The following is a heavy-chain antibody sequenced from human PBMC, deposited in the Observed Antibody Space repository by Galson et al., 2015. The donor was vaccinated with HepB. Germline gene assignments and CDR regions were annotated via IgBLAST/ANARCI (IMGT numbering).Heavy chain of an antibody. J-gene: IGHJ6*02. Sequence: SVKVSCKASGGTFSSYAISWVRQAPGQGLEWMGGIIPIFGTANYAQKFQGRVTITADESTSTAYMEPSSLSSEDTAVYYCARRGSSSSSDYYYGMDVWGQGTTVTVSS. D-gene: IGHD6-6*01. CDR2: IIPIFGTA. V-gene: IGHV1-69*13. CDR1: GGTFSSYA. CDR3: ARRGSSSSSDYYYGMDV.